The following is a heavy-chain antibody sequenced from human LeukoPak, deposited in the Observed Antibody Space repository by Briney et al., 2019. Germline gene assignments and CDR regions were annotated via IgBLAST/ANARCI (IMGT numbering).Heavy chain of an antibody. CDR1: GFTFSDYY. D-gene: IGHD2-15*01. J-gene: IGHJ3*02. CDR2: IYSGRST. V-gene: IGHV3-66*01. Sequence: GGSLRLSCAASGFTFSDYYMSWVRQAPGKGLEWVSFIYSGRSTYYADSVKGRFTISRDNSKNTLYLQMNSLRAEDTAVYYCARTPDAFDIWGQGTMVTVSS. CDR3: ARTPDAFDI.